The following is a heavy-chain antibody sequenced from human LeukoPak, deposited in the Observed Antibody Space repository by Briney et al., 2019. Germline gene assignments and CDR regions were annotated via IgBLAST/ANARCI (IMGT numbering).Heavy chain of an antibody. Sequence: SVKVSCKASGYTFTSYDINWVRQAPGQGLEWMGGIIPIFGTANYAQKFQGRVTITTDESTSTAYMELSSLRSEDTAVYYCARVRLYSSTYYWYFDLWGRGTLVTVSS. CDR1: GYTFTSYD. CDR2: IIPIFGTA. CDR3: ARVRLYSSTYYWYFDL. J-gene: IGHJ2*01. D-gene: IGHD6-13*01. V-gene: IGHV1-69*05.